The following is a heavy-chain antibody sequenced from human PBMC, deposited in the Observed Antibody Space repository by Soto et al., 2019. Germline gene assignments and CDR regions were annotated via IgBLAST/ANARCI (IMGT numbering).Heavy chain of an antibody. CDR1: GGSISSSSYY. V-gene: IGHV4-39*01. Sequence: SETLSLTCTVSGGSISSSSYYWGWIRQPPGKGLEWIGSIYYSGSTYYNPSLKSRVTISVDTSKNQFSLKLSSVTAADTAVYYCARGLFSSSSLDYWGQGTLVTVSS. D-gene: IGHD6-6*01. J-gene: IGHJ4*02. CDR3: ARGLFSSSSLDY. CDR2: IYYSGST.